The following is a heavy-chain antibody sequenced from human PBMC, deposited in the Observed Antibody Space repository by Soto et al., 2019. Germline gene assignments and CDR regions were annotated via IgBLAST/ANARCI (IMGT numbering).Heavy chain of an antibody. V-gene: IGHV5-51*01. D-gene: IGHD2-15*01. CDR3: ARVMGDTVVVVTANTEYYFDY. CDR1: GYSFSNYW. CDR2: IYPADSDT. J-gene: IGHJ4*02. Sequence: GESLKISCKGSGYSFSNYWIGWVRQMPGKGLEWMGVIYPADSDTRYSPSFQGQVTISADKSISTASLQWSSLKASDTAMYYCARVMGDTVVVVTANTEYYFDYWGQGTLVTVSS.